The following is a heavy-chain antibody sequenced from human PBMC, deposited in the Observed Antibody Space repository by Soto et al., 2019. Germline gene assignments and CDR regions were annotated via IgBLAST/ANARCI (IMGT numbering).Heavy chain of an antibody. V-gene: IGHV3-23*04. CDR2: ISSGGGTT. Sequence: EVQLVESGGGLVQPGGSLRLSCAAFGFSFTSYAMSWVRQAPGKGLEWVSAISSGGGTTYYADSVKGRFTLSRNNPKKPQYLQMNTQRAEDTAGHYCARERGEVKPYYFDSWGQGTLVTVSS. CDR1: GFSFTSYA. J-gene: IGHJ4*02. D-gene: IGHD3-16*01. CDR3: ARERGEVKPYYFDS.